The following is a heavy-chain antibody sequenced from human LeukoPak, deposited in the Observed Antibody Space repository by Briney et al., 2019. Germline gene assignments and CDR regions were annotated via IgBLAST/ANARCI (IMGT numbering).Heavy chain of an antibody. CDR1: GGSISSGDYY. CDR3: ARHYFPHIRRDGYNDY. Sequence: SETLSLTCTVSGGSISSGDYYWSWIRQPPGKGLEWIGSIYYSGSTYYNPSLKSRVTISVDTSKNQFSLKLSSVTAADTAVYYCARHYFPHIRRDGYNDYWGQGTLVTVSS. D-gene: IGHD5-24*01. V-gene: IGHV4-39*01. CDR2: IYYSGST. J-gene: IGHJ4*02.